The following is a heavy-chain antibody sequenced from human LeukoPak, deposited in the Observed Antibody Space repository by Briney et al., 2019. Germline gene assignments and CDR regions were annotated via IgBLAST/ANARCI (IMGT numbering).Heavy chain of an antibody. D-gene: IGHD1-14*01. Sequence: GGSLRLSCAVSGFTFSSYAMSWVRQAPGKGLEWVSAISGSGGSTYYADSVKGRFTISRDNSKNTLYLQMNSLRAEDTAVDYCANIVQVSPEAFDIWGQGTMVTVSS. J-gene: IGHJ3*02. CDR3: ANIVQVSPEAFDI. CDR2: ISGSGGST. CDR1: GFTFSSYA. V-gene: IGHV3-23*01.